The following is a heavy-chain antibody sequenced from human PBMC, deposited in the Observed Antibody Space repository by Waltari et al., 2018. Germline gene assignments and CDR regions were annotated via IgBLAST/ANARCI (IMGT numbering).Heavy chain of an antibody. V-gene: IGHV1-69*13. Sequence: QVQLVQSGAEVKKPGSTVKVSCKASGGTFSSYAISWVRQAPGQGLEWMGGIIPIFGTANYAQKVQGRVTITADEATSTAYMELSSMRSEDTTVYYCERVNRLAWSRSTIFGVLGNCGQGTLVTVS. J-gene: IGHJ4*02. CDR1: GGTFSSYA. CDR3: ERVNRLAWSRSTIFGVLGN. D-gene: IGHD3-3*01. CDR2: IIPIFGTA.